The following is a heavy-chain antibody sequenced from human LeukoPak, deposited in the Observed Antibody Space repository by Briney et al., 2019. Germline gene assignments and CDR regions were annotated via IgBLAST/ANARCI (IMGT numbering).Heavy chain of an antibody. CDR2: ISAYNGNT. D-gene: IGHD3-10*01. Sequence: ASVKVSCKASGYTFTSYGIGWVRQAPGQGLEWMGWISAYNGNTNYAQKLQGRVTMTTDTSTSTAYMELRSLRSDDTAVYYCARDRPYYGSGSYYDAFDIWGQGTMVTVSS. V-gene: IGHV1-18*04. CDR3: ARDRPYYGSGSYYDAFDI. CDR1: GYTFTSYG. J-gene: IGHJ3*02.